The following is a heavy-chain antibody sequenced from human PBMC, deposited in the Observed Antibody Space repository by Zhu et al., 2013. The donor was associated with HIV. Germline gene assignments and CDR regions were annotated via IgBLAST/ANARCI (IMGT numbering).Heavy chain of an antibody. Sequence: HVQLVQSGAEVKKPGSSVRVSCRTSGGTFTDHAINWVRQAPGQGLEWMGWIIPMFGIGIYAQKFKGRVSITADESTNTVYMTLNSLRFEDTAVYYCARSGGNSEENDYFDYWGQGTLVT. V-gene: IGHV1-69*12. D-gene: IGHD2-21*02. CDR1: GGTFTDHA. J-gene: IGHJ4*02. CDR2: IIPMFGIG. CDR3: ARSGGNSEENDYFDY.